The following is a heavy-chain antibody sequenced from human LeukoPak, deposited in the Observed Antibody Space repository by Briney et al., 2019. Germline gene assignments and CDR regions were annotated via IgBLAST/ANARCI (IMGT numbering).Heavy chain of an antibody. Sequence: AGESLKISCKGSGYSFTSYWIGWVRQMPGKGLEWMGIIYPGDSDTRYSPSFQGQVTISAAQSISTAYLQWSSLKASDTAMYYCARWRNYYGSGSYYSPNYFDYWGQGTLVTVSS. D-gene: IGHD3-10*01. V-gene: IGHV5-51*01. CDR3: ARWRNYYGSGSYYSPNYFDY. CDR2: IYPGDSDT. J-gene: IGHJ4*02. CDR1: GYSFTSYW.